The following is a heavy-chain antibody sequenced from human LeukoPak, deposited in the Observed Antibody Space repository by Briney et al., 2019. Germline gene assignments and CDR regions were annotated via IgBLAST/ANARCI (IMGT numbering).Heavy chain of an antibody. Sequence: SETLSLTCTVAGGSISSYYWSWIRQPPGKGLEWIGYIYYSGSTNYNPSLKSRVTISVDTSKNQFSLKLSSVTAADTAVYYCARVYSHSAHDYWGQGTLVTVSS. D-gene: IGHD2-15*01. CDR3: ARVYSHSAHDY. CDR1: GGSISSYY. CDR2: IYYSGST. J-gene: IGHJ4*02. V-gene: IGHV4-59*01.